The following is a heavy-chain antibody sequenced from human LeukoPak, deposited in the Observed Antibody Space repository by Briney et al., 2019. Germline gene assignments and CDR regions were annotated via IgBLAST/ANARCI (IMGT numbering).Heavy chain of an antibody. CDR1: GGSISSSSFY. CDR3: VRVLRYFDWPCDY. J-gene: IGHJ4*02. D-gene: IGHD3-9*01. Sequence: PSETLSLTCTISGGSISSSSFYWGWIRQPPGKGLEWIGSINYGGSTSYNPSLKNRVTVSLDTSKTQFSLRLSSVTAADTAVYYCVRVLRYFDWPCDYWGQGTLVTVSS. V-gene: IGHV4-39*01. CDR2: INYGGST.